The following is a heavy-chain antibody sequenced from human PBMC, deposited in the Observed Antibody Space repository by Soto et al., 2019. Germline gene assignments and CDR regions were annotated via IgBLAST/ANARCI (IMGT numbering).Heavy chain of an antibody. J-gene: IGHJ4*02. CDR3: ARDGVTTGSLDY. V-gene: IGHV3-23*01. D-gene: IGHD4-4*01. CDR2: ISGSGGST. CDR1: GFTFSSYA. Sequence: GGSLRLSCAASGFTFSSYAMHWVRQAPGKGLEWVSAISGSGGSTYYADSVKGRFTISRDNSKNTLYLQMNSLRAEDTAVYYCARDGVTTGSLDYWGQGTLVTVSS.